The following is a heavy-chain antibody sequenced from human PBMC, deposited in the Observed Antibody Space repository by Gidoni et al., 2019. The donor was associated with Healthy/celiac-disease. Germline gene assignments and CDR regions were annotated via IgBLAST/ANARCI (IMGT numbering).Heavy chain of an antibody. J-gene: IGHJ3*02. V-gene: IGHV1-69*01. D-gene: IGHD3-16*01. Sequence: QVQLVQSGAAVKKPGSSVKVSCKASGGTFSSYAISWVRQAPGQGLEWMGGIIPIVGTANYAQKFQGRVKITADESTSTAYMELSSLRSEDTAVYYCARGGRGGIDAFDIWGQGTMVTVSS. CDR2: IIPIVGTA. CDR3: ARGGRGGIDAFDI. CDR1: GGTFSSYA.